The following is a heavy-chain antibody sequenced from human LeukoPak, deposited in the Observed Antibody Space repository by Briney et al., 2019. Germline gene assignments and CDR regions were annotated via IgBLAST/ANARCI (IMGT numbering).Heavy chain of an antibody. CDR3: ARDSLGYCSGGSCYSDYFQH. CDR2: VNQGGTQN. J-gene: IGHJ1*01. D-gene: IGHD2-15*01. Sequence: GGSLRLSCAASGVTFSSQWMSWVRQAPGKGLEWVAIVNQGGTQNYYVYSVKGRFTISRDNAENSLYLQMNSLRAEDTAVYYCARDSLGYCSGGSCYSDYFQHWGQGTLVTVSS. CDR1: GVTFSSQW. V-gene: IGHV3-7*01.